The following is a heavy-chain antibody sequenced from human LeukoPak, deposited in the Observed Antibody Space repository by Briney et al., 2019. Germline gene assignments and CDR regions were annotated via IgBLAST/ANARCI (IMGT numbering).Heavy chain of an antibody. Sequence: ASVKVSCKASGYTFTGHYMHWVRQAPGQGLEWMGWINPNSGGRDYAQKFQGRATLTRDTSISTAYMELSRLRSDDTAVYYCARGDYYDSSGYPDYWGQGTLVTVSS. CDR1: GYTFTGHY. V-gene: IGHV1-2*02. D-gene: IGHD3-22*01. J-gene: IGHJ4*02. CDR2: INPNSGGR. CDR3: ARGDYYDSSGYPDY.